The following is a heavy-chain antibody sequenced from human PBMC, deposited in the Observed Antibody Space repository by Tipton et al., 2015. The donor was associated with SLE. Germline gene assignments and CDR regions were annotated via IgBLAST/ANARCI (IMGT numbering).Heavy chain of an antibody. V-gene: IGHV3-30*04. J-gene: IGHJ6*02. CDR3: AGELLSYYGMDV. CDR1: GFTFSSYA. D-gene: IGHD2-21*01. CDR2: ISYDGSNK. Sequence: SLRLSCAASGFTFSSYAMHWVRQAPGKGLEWVAVISYDGSNKYYADSVKGRFTISRDNSKNTLYLQMNSLRAEDTAVYYCAGELLSYYGMDVWGQGTTVTVSS.